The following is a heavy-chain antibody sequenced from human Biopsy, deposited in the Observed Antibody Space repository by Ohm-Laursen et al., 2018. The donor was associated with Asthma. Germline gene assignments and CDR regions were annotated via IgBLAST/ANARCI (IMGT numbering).Heavy chain of an antibody. CDR3: ARTHYDFLTGQVKDVFGV. CDR2: VNTGNGDT. V-gene: IGHV1-3*04. Sequence: GASVKVSCKSSGYNFISFAIHWVRQAPGQRLEWMGWVNTGNGDTKYSQKFQGRVTITRDTSASTAYMEQRSLRSEDTATYYCARTHYDFLTGQVKDVFGVWGQGTMVTVSS. CDR1: GYNFISFA. D-gene: IGHD3-9*01. J-gene: IGHJ3*01.